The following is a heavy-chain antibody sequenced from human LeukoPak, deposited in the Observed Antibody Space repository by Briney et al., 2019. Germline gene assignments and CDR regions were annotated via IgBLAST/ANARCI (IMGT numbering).Heavy chain of an antibody. J-gene: IGHJ4*02. D-gene: IGHD6-19*01. CDR1: GFTFSSYA. Sequence: HPGGSLRLSCAASGFTFSSYAMSWVRQAPGKGLEWVSAISGSGGSTYYADSVKGRFTISRDNSKNTLYLQMNSLRAEDTAVYYCAKPDARHIAVAGNYDYWGQGTLVTVSS. V-gene: IGHV3-23*01. CDR3: AKPDARHIAVAGNYDY. CDR2: ISGSGGST.